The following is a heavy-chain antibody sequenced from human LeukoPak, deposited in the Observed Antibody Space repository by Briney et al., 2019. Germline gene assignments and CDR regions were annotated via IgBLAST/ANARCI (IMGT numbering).Heavy chain of an antibody. J-gene: IGHJ4*02. V-gene: IGHV1-8*01. CDR3: ARGPTLVGPDY. CDR1: GYTFTSYD. D-gene: IGHD1-26*01. Sequence: ASVKVSCKASGYTFTSYDINWGGQATGQGLEGMGWMNPNSGNTGYAQKFQGRVTMTRNTSISTAYMELSSLRSEAPAVYYCARGPTLVGPDYWGQGTLVTVSS. CDR2: MNPNSGNT.